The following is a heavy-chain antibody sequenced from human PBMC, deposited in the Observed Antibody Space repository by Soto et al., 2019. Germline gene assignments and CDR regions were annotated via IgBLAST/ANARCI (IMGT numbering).Heavy chain of an antibody. Sequence: SETLSLTCAVYGGSFSGYYWSWIRQPPGKGLEWIGEINHSGSTNYNPSLKSRVTISVDTSKNQFSLKLSSVTAADTAVYYCASQTDLWFGELFSHYYYGMDVWGQGTTVTVSS. CDR3: ASQTDLWFGELFSHYYYGMDV. V-gene: IGHV4-34*01. CDR1: GGSFSGYY. J-gene: IGHJ6*02. D-gene: IGHD3-10*01. CDR2: INHSGST.